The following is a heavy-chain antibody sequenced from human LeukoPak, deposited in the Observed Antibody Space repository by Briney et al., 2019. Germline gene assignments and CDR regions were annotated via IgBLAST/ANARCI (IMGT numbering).Heavy chain of an antibody. D-gene: IGHD3-10*01. Sequence: GFLRLSCAASGFTFSSYSMNWVRQAPGKGLQWVSSISSSSSYIYYADSVKGRFTISRDNAKNSLYLQMNSLRGEDTAVYYCARGDGATPPDAFDIWGQGTMVTVSP. CDR2: ISSSSSYI. CDR3: ARGDGATPPDAFDI. J-gene: IGHJ3*02. V-gene: IGHV3-21*01. CDR1: GFTFSSYS.